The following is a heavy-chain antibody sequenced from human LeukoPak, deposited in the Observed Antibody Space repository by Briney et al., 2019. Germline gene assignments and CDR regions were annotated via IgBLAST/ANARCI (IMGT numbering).Heavy chain of an antibody. CDR3: ARERGYSGYDPFDY. D-gene: IGHD5-12*01. J-gene: IGHJ4*02. CDR2: ISSTSITI. V-gene: IGHV3-48*01. CDR1: GFTFSSYF. Sequence: GGSLRLSCAASGFTFSSYFMNWVRQAPGKGLEWVSHISSTSITIYYADSVRGRFSISRDNSKNTLYLQMNSLRAEDTAVYYCARERGYSGYDPFDYWGQGTLVTVSS.